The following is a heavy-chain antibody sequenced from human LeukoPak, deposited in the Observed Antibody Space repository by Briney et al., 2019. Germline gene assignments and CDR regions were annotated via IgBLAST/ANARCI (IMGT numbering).Heavy chain of an antibody. CDR3: ARGALDTKTRFDY. CDR2: IYYDGST. J-gene: IGHJ4*02. CDR1: GGSISSFY. V-gene: IGHV4-59*12. D-gene: IGHD5-18*01. Sequence: SETLSLTCTVSGGSISSFYWSWIRQPPGKGLEWIGYIYYDGSTNYNPSLKSRVTISVDTSENQFSLRLSSVTAADTAVYYCARGALDTKTRFDYWGQGTLVTVSS.